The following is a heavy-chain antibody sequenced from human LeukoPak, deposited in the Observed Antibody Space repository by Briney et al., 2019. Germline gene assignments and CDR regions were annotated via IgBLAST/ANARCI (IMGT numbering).Heavy chain of an antibody. V-gene: IGHV3-7*01. CDR2: IKQDGSEK. CDR3: ARSVAVAGTHAFDI. J-gene: IGHJ3*02. Sequence: GGSLRLSCAAPGFTFSSYWMSWVRQAPGKGLEWVANIKQDGSEKYYVDSVKGRFTISRDNAKNSLYLQMNSLRAEDTAVYYCARSVAVAGTHAFDIWGQGTMVTVSS. D-gene: IGHD6-19*01. CDR1: GFTFSSYW.